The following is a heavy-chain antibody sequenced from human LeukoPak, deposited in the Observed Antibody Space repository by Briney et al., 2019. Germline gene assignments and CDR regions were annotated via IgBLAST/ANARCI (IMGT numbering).Heavy chain of an antibody. CDR3: ARVDIAVVPSTTFDY. D-gene: IGHD2-2*01. V-gene: IGHV4-39*01. CDR1: GGSISNKNYY. CDR2: IYYSGNT. J-gene: IGHJ4*02. Sequence: TSETLSLTRTVSGGSISNKNYYWGWIRQPPGKGLEWIGSIYYSGNTYFNPSLKSRVTISVDTSKNQFSLKLSPVTAADTAVYYCARVDIAVVPSTTFDYWGQGTLVTVSS.